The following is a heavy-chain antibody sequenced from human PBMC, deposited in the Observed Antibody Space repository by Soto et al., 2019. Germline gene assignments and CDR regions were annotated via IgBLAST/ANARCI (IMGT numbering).Heavy chain of an antibody. D-gene: IGHD2-15*01. CDR2: ISSSGSTI. CDR1: GFTFSDYY. CDR3: ARVVVAATPAYWFDP. V-gene: IGHV3-11*01. J-gene: IGHJ5*02. Sequence: GVSLRLSCAASGFTFSDYYMSWIRQAPGKGLEWVSYISSSGSTIYYADSVKGRFTISRDNAKNSLYLQMNSLRAEDTAVYYCARVVVAATPAYWFDPWGQGTLVTVSS.